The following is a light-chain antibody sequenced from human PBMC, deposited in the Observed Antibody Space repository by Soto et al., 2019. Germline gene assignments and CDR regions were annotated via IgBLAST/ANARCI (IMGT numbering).Light chain of an antibody. Sequence: EIVLTQSPGTLSLSPGEGATLSCRASQSVSNTYLAWYQQKPGQAPRLLIYGASSRATGIPDRFSGTGSGTDFTLTISSLQSEDFAVYFCQQYDDWPPYTFGQGTKVDIK. V-gene: IGKV3-20*01. CDR3: QQYDDWPPYT. CDR1: QSVSNTY. J-gene: IGKJ2*01. CDR2: GAS.